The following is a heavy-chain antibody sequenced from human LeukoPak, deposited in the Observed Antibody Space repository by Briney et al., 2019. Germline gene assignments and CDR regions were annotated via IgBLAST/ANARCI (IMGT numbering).Heavy chain of an antibody. V-gene: IGHV3-23*01. D-gene: IGHD7-27*01. CDR3: ARDLAWGAFDY. J-gene: IGHJ4*02. Sequence: GGSVRLSCGASGFTFSKHGMNWLRQAAGKGREWLSGVSPPGGGTYYAASVTGRFTISSDDCKTTLSLQMNSLRVEDTAVYYCARDLAWGAFDYGGQGRLVTVSA. CDR1: GFTFSKHG. CDR2: VSPPGGGT.